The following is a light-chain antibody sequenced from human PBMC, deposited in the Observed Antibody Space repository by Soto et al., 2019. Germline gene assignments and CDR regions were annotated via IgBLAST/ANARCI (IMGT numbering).Light chain of an antibody. J-gene: IGKJ1*01. V-gene: IGKV1-5*03. Sequence: DIQMTQSPSTLSASVGDRVTINCRASQNINNWLAWYQQKSGKAPKVLIYKASSLESGVPSRFSGSGSGTEVTLTISSLQTEDFATYYCQQYGANSPWTFGQGTKVEIK. CDR3: QQYGANSPWT. CDR1: QNINNW. CDR2: KAS.